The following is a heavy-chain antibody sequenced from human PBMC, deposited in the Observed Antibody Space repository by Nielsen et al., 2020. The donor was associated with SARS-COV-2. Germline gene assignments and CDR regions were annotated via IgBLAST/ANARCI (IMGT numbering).Heavy chain of an antibody. D-gene: IGHD2-2*01. CDR1: GFTFTSHA. V-gene: IGHV3-30*04. CDR3: ARETNDFTSSFVDN. Sequence: GGSLRLSCAASGFTFTSHAMHWVRQAPGKGLEWLTIISADGTNDHYADSVRGRFTISRDNSKSTLYLHLNSLRPEDTAVYYCARETNDFTSSFVDNWGQGTLVTVSP. J-gene: IGHJ4*02. CDR2: ISADGTND.